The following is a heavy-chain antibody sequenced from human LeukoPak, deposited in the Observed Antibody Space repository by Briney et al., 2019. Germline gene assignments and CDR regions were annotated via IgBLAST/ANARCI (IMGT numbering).Heavy chain of an antibody. J-gene: IGHJ4*02. CDR3: AREYPNSSAWSSDY. CDR1: GGSISSYY. Sequence: RSSETLSLTCTVSGGSISSYYWSWIRQPAGKGLEWIGRIYTSGSTNYNPSLKSRVTMSVDASKNHFSLKLSSVTAADTALYYCAREYPNSSAWSSDYWGQGTLVTVSS. D-gene: IGHD6-19*01. CDR2: IYTSGST. V-gene: IGHV4-4*07.